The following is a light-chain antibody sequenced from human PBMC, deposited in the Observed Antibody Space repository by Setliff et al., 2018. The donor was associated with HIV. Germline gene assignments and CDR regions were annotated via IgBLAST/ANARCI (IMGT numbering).Light chain of an antibody. J-gene: IGLJ1*01. CDR2: YTN. CDR1: TGAVTSSYY. CDR3: LLFFANDYF. V-gene: IGLV7-43*01. Sequence: QAVVTQEPSLTVSPGGTVTLTCASSTGAVTSSYYPSWFQQKPGQAPRPLIYYTNNRRSWTPARISGSLLGGKAALTLSNVQPEDEAEYYCLLFFANDYFFGSGTKAT.